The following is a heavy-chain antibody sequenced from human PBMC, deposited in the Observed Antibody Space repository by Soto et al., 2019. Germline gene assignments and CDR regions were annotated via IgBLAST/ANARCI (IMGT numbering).Heavy chain of an antibody. D-gene: IGHD2-8*01. Sequence: QVQLQESGPGPVKPSQTLSLTCTVSGGSIIDGQTYLNWIRRHPEKGLEWMGYINYRGTTNYSPALKSRILISIDTSKNQFCLSLTSVTAADTAVYYCARDAPGVAPFWGQGTLVTVSS. CDR3: ARDAPGVAPF. J-gene: IGHJ4*02. V-gene: IGHV4-31*03. CDR2: INYRGTT. CDR1: GGSIIDGQTY.